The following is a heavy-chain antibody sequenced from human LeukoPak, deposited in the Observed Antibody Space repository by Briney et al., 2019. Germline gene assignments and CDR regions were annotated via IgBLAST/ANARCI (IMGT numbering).Heavy chain of an antibody. CDR3: AAQVVVAATPSYYFDY. V-gene: IGHV4-59*08. D-gene: IGHD2-15*01. Sequence: SETLSLTCTVSGGSISSYYWSWIRQPPGKGLEWIGYIYYSGSTSYNPSLKSRVTISVDTSKNQFSLKLSSVTAADTAVYYCAAQVVVAATPSYYFDYWGQGTLVTVSS. CDR2: IYYSGST. CDR1: GGSISSYY. J-gene: IGHJ4*02.